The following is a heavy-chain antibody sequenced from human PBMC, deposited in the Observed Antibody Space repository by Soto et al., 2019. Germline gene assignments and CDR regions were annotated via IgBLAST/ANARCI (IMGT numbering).Heavy chain of an antibody. D-gene: IGHD3-10*01. CDR3: ARGPRVRRVISSYYFDY. Sequence: PSETLSLTCTVSGGSISSGGYYWSWIRQHPGKGLEWIGYIYYSGSTYYNPSLKSRVTISVDTSKNQFSLKLSSVTAADTAVYYCARGPRVRRVISSYYFDYWGQGTLVTVSS. J-gene: IGHJ4*02. CDR2: IYYSGST. V-gene: IGHV4-31*03. CDR1: GGSISSGGYY.